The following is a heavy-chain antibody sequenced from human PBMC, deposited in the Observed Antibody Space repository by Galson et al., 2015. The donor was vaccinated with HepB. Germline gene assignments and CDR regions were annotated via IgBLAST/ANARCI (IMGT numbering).Heavy chain of an antibody. CDR1: GYTFTGYY. D-gene: IGHD2-21*01. CDR2: IIPNDGGR. J-gene: IGHJ3*02. Sequence: SVKVSCKASGYTFTGYYIHWVRQAPGQGLEWMGWIIPNDGGRNYAQKFQGRVTMTRDTSISTAYMELSSLTSDDTDVYYCASAGGNSYGDFPFDIWGQGTMVSFSS. CDR3: ASAGGNSYGDFPFDI. V-gene: IGHV1-2*02.